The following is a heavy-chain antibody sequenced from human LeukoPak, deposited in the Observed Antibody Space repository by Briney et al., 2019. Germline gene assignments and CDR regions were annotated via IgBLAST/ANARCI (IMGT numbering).Heavy chain of an antibody. D-gene: IGHD3-10*01. Sequence: GGSLRLSCAVSGFTFSNYWMSWVRQGPGKGLEWVANIKEDGSAKYYVDSVKGRFTVSRVNAMNSLYLQMNSLRVEDTAVYYCARRGSLDNWGQGTLVTVSS. J-gene: IGHJ4*02. CDR1: GFTFSNYW. CDR3: ARRGSLDN. V-gene: IGHV3-7*01. CDR2: IKEDGSAK.